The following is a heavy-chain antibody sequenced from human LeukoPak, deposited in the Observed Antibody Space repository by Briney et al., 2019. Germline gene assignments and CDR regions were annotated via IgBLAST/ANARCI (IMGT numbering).Heavy chain of an antibody. D-gene: IGHD2-15*01. V-gene: IGHV4-59*01. CDR1: VGTISRYY. Sequence: SETLSLTCTVSVGTISRYYWSWIRQPPGKGLEWIGDSYYCGSTNYNPSLKSRVTISVDTSKNQFSLKLSSVTLVDQAVHYCGRAAKRYFYYYSMDVWGKGTTVTVSS. J-gene: IGHJ6*03. CDR2: SYYCGST. CDR3: GRAAKRYFYYYSMDV.